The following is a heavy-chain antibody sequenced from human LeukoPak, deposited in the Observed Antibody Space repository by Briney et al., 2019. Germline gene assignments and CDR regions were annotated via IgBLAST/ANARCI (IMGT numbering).Heavy chain of an antibody. Sequence: RASVKVSCKASGGTFSSYAISWVRQAPGQGREWMGGIIPIFGTANYAQKFQGRVTITADESTSTDYMELSSLRSEDTAVYYCATLDYYDSSAYYSDYWGQGTLVTVSS. V-gene: IGHV1-69*13. CDR2: IIPIFGTA. J-gene: IGHJ4*02. D-gene: IGHD3-22*01. CDR3: ATLDYYDSSAYYSDY. CDR1: GGTFSSYA.